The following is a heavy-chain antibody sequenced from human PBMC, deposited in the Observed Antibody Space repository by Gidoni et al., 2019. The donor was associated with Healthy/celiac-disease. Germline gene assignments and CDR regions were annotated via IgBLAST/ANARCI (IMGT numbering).Heavy chain of an antibody. J-gene: IGHJ4*02. CDR1: GFTFSSYA. CDR2: SSGSGGST. Sequence: EVQLLESGGGLVQPGGSLRLSCAASGFTFSSYAMRWVRQAPGKGLEWVSASSGSGGSTYYADSVKGRFTSSRDNSKNTLYLQMNSLRAEDTAVYYCAKAMVSASFGYWGQGTLVTVSS. CDR3: AKAMVSASFGY. V-gene: IGHV3-23*01. D-gene: IGHD2-2*01.